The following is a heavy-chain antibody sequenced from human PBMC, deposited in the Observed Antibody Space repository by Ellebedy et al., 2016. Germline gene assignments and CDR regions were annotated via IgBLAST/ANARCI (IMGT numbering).Heavy chain of an antibody. CDR3: AKTSGWGYGEN. CDR1: GYTFTTFS. CDR2: VNTFSGNT. V-gene: IGHV1-18*04. J-gene: IGHJ4*02. D-gene: IGHD3-10*01. Sequence: ASVKVSXXASGYTFTTFSITCVRQVPGQGLEWMGFVNTFSGNTKFAQKFQGRVSMTTDSSTHTAYMDLRSLRSDDTAMYYCAKTSGWGYGENWGQGTLVTVSS.